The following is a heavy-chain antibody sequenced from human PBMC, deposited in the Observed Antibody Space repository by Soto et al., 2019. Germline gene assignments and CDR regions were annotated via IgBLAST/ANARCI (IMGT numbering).Heavy chain of an antibody. V-gene: IGHV1-69*01. Sequence: QVQLVQSGAEVKKPGSSVKVSCKASGGTFSSYAISWVRQAPGQGLEWMGGIIPIFGTANYAQKFQGRVTITADESTSTAYMELSSLRSEDTAVYYCVRGGRIFGVVTKGMDVWGQGTTVTVSS. J-gene: IGHJ6*02. D-gene: IGHD3-3*01. CDR2: IIPIFGTA. CDR3: VRGGRIFGVVTKGMDV. CDR1: GGTFSSYA.